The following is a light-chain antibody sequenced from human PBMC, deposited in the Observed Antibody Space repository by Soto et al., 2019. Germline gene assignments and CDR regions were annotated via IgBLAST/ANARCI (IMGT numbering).Light chain of an antibody. CDR1: QSVSSSY. CDR3: QQYGSTQT. J-gene: IGKJ1*01. V-gene: IGKV3-20*01. Sequence: EIVLTQSPGTLSLSPGERATLSCRASQSVSSSYLVWYQQKPGQAPRLLIYGASSRATGIPDRFSGSGSGTDFTITISRLEPEDFAVYYCQQYGSTQTFGQGTKVENK. CDR2: GAS.